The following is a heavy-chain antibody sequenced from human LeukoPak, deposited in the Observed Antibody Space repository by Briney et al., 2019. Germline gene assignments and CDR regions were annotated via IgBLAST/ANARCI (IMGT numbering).Heavy chain of an antibody. CDR3: ARNSPDGYSDY. CDR1: GGSISSSSYY. Sequence: SETLSLTCTVSGGSISSSSYYWGWIRQPPGKGLEWIGSIYYSGSTYYNPSLKSRVTISVDTSKNQFSLKLSSVTAADTAVYYCARNSPDGYSDYWGQGTLVTVSS. J-gene: IGHJ4*02. CDR2: IYYSGST. D-gene: IGHD1-14*01. V-gene: IGHV4-39*07.